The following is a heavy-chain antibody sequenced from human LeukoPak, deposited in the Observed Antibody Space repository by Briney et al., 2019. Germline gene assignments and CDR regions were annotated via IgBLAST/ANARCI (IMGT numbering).Heavy chain of an antibody. Sequence: PGGSLRLSCAASGFTFSSYAMHWVRQAPAKGLEWVAVISYDGSNKYYADSVKGRFTISRDNSKNTLYLQMNSLRAEDTAVNYCADTAMVTDYWGQGTLVTVSS. J-gene: IGHJ4*02. CDR1: GFTFSSYA. V-gene: IGHV3-30-3*01. CDR3: ADTAMVTDY. CDR2: ISYDGSNK. D-gene: IGHD5-18*01.